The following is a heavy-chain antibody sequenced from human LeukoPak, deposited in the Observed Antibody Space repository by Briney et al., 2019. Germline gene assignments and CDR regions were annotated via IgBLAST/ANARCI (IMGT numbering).Heavy chain of an antibody. CDR2: INGGGDTT. J-gene: IGHJ3*02. D-gene: IGHD3-22*01. CDR1: GLTFSSYA. Sequence: PGGSLRLSCAASGLTFSSYAMSWVRQAPGRGRDWVSAINGGGDTTYYADSVKGRFTISRDNSKNTLYLQINSLRAEDTAVYYCAKDLGKAHYYAGSGYPGYGDTFDIWGQGTMVIVSS. V-gene: IGHV3-23*01. CDR3: AKDLGKAHYYAGSGYPGYGDTFDI.